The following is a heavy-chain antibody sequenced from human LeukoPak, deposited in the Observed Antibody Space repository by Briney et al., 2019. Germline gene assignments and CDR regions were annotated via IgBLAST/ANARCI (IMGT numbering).Heavy chain of an antibody. D-gene: IGHD3-10*01. J-gene: IGHJ6*02. CDR3: ARDRYRWSPGGSGRKLNYYYGMDV. CDR1: GYTFTSYA. Sequence: GASVKVSCKASGYTFTSYAMHWVRQAPGQRLEWMGWINAGNGNTKYSQKFQGRVTITRDTSASTAYMELSSLRSEDTAVYYCARDRYRWSPGGSGRKLNYYYGMDVWGQGTTVTVSS. V-gene: IGHV1-3*01. CDR2: INAGNGNT.